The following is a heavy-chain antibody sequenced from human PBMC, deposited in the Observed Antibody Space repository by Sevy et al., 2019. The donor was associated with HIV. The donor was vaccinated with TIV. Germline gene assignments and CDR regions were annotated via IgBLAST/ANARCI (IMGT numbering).Heavy chain of an antibody. J-gene: IGHJ4*02. CDR3: AREKGYSGYDWGVDY. CDR2: INPNSGGT. V-gene: IGHV1-2*02. CDR1: GYTFTGYY. Sequence: ASVKVSCKASGYTFTGYYMHWVRQAPGQGLEWMGWINPNSGGTNYAQKFQGRITMTRDTSISTAYMELSRLGSDDTAVYYCAREKGYSGYDWGVDYWGQGTLVTVSS. D-gene: IGHD5-12*01.